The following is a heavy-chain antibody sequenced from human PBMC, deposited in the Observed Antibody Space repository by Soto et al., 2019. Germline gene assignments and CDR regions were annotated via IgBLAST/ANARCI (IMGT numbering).Heavy chain of an antibody. CDR3: ARESEDLHENFEY. J-gene: IGHJ4*02. CDR2: ISSTTNYI. Sequence: RCSXCLSGSASVVTCTRYRIDLFRHAPGKGLECVSSISSTTNYIYYADSMKGRFTVSRDNAKNSVYLEMNSLSAEDTAVYYCARESEDLHENFEYWGQGPLV. CDR1: VVTCTRYR. V-gene: IGHV3-21*01.